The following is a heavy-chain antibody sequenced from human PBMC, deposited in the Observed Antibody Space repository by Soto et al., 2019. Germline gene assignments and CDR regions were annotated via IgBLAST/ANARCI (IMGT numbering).Heavy chain of an antibody. J-gene: IGHJ5*02. CDR2: INGDGTTT. CDR1: GFTFNNYW. V-gene: IGHV3-74*01. D-gene: IGHD1-26*01. Sequence: EVQLVESGGGLVQPGGSLRLSCAASGFTFNNYWMHWVRQAPGKGLVWVSRINGDGTTTTYADSVKGRFTISRDNAKNTLYLKMNSLRAEDTAVYYGATVATGSYNWFDPWGQGTLVTVSS. CDR3: ATVATGSYNWFDP.